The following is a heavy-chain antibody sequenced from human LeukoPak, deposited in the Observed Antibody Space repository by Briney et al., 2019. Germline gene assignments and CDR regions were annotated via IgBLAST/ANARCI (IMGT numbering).Heavy chain of an antibody. CDR1: GGSISSGGYY. J-gene: IGHJ5*02. CDR2: IYYSGST. V-gene: IGHV4-31*03. Sequence: SETLSLTCTVSGGSISSGGYYWSWIRQHPGKGLEWIGYIYYSGSTYYNPSLKSRVTISVDTSKNQFSLKPSSVTAADTAVYYCARDPPPTRYGWLDPWGQGTLVTVSS. D-gene: IGHD1-26*01. CDR3: ARDPPPTRYGWLDP.